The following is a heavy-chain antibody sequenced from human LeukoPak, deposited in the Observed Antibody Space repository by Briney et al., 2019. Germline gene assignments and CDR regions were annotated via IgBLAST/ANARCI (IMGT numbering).Heavy chain of an antibody. V-gene: IGHV4-39*01. CDR1: GGSISSSSYY. CDR2: IYYSGST. Sequence: SETLSLTCIVSGGSISSSSYYWGWIRQPPGKGLEWIGSIYYSGSTYYNPSLKSRVTISVDTSKNQFSLTLSSVTAADTAVYYCARLQYYYDSNGYYSLYYFDYWGQGTVVTVSS. J-gene: IGHJ4*02. D-gene: IGHD3-22*01. CDR3: ARLQYYYDSNGYYSLYYFDY.